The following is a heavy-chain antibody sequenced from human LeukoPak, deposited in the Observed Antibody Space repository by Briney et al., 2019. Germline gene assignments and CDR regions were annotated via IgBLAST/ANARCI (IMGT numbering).Heavy chain of an antibody. D-gene: IGHD6-13*01. CDR2: IRYDGSNK. J-gene: IGHJ6*02. Sequence: GGSLRLSCAASGFTLSSYGIHWVRQAPGKGLEWVAFIRYDGSNKYYADSVEGRFTISRDNSKNTLYLQMNSLRAEDTAVYYCAKMSSSWTYYYGMDVWGQGTTVTVSS. CDR1: GFTLSSYG. V-gene: IGHV3-30*02. CDR3: AKMSSSWTYYYGMDV.